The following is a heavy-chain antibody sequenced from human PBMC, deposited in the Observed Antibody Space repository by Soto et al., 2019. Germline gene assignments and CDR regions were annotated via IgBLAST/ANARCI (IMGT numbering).Heavy chain of an antibody. D-gene: IGHD5-18*01. V-gene: IGHV3-23*01. Sequence: EVQLLESGGGLVQPGGSLRLSCAASGFTFSTYAMSWVRQAPGKGLEWVSSLSGVGGSTFYADSVKGRFTISRDNSKNTLYVQMNSLRGEDTAVYYCAKDIADTSMENFDYWGQGTLVTGSS. CDR2: LSGVGGST. CDR3: AKDIADTSMENFDY. J-gene: IGHJ4*02. CDR1: GFTFSTYA.